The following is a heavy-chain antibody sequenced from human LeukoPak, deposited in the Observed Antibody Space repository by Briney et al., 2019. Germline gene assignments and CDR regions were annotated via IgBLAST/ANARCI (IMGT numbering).Heavy chain of an antibody. V-gene: IGHV1-2*02. J-gene: IGHJ4*02. CDR2: INPNSGGT. CDR3: ARDPVIKSTFDY. Sequence: ASVKVSCKASGYTFTGYYMHWVRQAPGQGLEWMGWINPNSGGTNYAQKFQGRVTMTRDTSISTAYMELSRLRSDDTAVYYCARDPVIKSTFDYWGQGTLVTVSS. CDR1: GYTFTGYY. D-gene: IGHD3-22*01.